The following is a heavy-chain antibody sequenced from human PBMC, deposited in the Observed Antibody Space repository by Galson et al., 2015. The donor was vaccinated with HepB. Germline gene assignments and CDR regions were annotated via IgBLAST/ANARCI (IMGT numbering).Heavy chain of an antibody. J-gene: IGHJ4*02. V-gene: IGHV1-69*13. CDR1: GGTFSSYA. CDR2: IIPIFGTA. D-gene: IGHD4-23*01. Sequence: SVKVSCKASGGTFSSYAISWVRQAPGQGLEWMGGIIPIFGTANYAQKFQGRVTITADESTSTAYMELSSLRSEDTAVYYCARDGGYGGNQYFDYWGQGTLVTVSS. CDR3: ARDGGYGGNQYFDY.